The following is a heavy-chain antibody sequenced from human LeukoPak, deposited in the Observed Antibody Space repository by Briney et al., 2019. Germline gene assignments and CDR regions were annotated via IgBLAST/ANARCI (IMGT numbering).Heavy chain of an antibody. CDR3: ARDGFARIMIAFGGVIVEDFDY. Sequence: PGGSLRLSCAASGYTFSSYAMSCVRQAPGRGLGWVSPICGSGGSTYYADSVKGRFTISRDNSKNTLYLQMNSLRSDDTAVYYCARDGFARIMIAFGGVIVEDFDYWGQRTLVTVSS. CDR2: ICGSGGST. D-gene: IGHD3-16*02. J-gene: IGHJ4*02. CDR1: GYTFSSYA. V-gene: IGHV3-23*01.